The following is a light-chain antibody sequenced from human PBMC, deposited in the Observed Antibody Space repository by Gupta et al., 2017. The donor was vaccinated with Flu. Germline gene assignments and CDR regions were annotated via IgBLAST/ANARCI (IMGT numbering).Light chain of an antibody. CDR1: QSVFYRSTNKNY. Sequence: DIVMTQSPDALAVSLGERATINCKSSQSVFYRSTNKNYLAWYQKRPGRPPKLLIYWASTRESGVPDRFSGSGSGTNFSLTISSLQAEDVAVYYCQQYDTTPLTFDGGTKVEIK. CDR3: QQYDTTPLT. J-gene: IGKJ4*01. V-gene: IGKV4-1*01. CDR2: WAS.